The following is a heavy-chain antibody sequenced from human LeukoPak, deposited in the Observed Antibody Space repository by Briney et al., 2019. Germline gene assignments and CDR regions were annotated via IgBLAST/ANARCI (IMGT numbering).Heavy chain of an antibody. V-gene: IGHV3-21*01. Sequence: GGSLRLSSAASGFTFSSYSMNWVRQAPGKGLDWVSSISSSSSYIYYADSVKGRFTISRDNAKNSLYLQMNSLRAEDTAVYYCSRGRPYSSSWYGGDFDYWGQGTLVTVSS. J-gene: IGHJ4*02. CDR1: GFTFSSYS. D-gene: IGHD6-13*01. CDR3: SRGRPYSSSWYGGDFDY. CDR2: ISSSSSYI.